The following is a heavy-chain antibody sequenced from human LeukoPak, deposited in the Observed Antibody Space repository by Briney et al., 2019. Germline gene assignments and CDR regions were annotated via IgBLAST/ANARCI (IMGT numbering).Heavy chain of an antibody. D-gene: IGHD3-22*01. CDR1: GFTFSSYA. V-gene: IGHV3-30*04. CDR2: ISYDGSNK. CDR3: ARGGYYDSKDAFDI. Sequence: GRSLRLSCAASGFTFSSYAMHWVRQAPGKGLEWVAVISYDGSNKYYADSVKGRFTISRDNSKNTLYLQMNSLRAEDTAVYYCARGGYYDSKDAFDIWGQGTMVTVSS. J-gene: IGHJ3*02.